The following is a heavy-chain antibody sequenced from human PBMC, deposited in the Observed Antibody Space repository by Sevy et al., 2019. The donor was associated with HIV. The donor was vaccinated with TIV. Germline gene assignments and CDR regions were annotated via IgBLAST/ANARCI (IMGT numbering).Heavy chain of an antibody. V-gene: IGHV3-23*01. CDR3: AKGSGSVSKRY. CDR2: ITDNGYSK. CDR1: GFTFSSHA. D-gene: IGHD6-19*01. J-gene: IGHJ4*02. Sequence: GGSLRLSCAASGFTFSSHAMNWVRQAPGKGLEWVSSITDNGYSKYYADSVQGRFTISRDNSKNTLYLQMDSLGDEDTAVYYCAKGSGSVSKRYWGQGTLVTVSS.